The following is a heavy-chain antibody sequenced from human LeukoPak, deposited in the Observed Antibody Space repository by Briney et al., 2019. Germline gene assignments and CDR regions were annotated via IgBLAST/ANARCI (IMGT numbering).Heavy chain of an antibody. CDR3: ARDRYSSGWYGDAFDI. CDR2: ISASGGST. CDR1: GFTSSSYG. Sequence: GGSLRLSCAASGFTSSSYGMSWVRQAPGKGLEWVSVISASGGSTYSADSVKGRFTISRDNSKNTLYLQMNSLRAEDTAVYYCARDRYSSGWYGDAFDIWGQGTMVTVSS. D-gene: IGHD6-19*01. V-gene: IGHV3-23*01. J-gene: IGHJ3*02.